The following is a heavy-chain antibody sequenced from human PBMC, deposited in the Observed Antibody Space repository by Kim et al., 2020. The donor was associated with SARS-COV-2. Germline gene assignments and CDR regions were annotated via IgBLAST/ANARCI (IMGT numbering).Heavy chain of an antibody. D-gene: IGHD3-3*02. CDR1: GFPFNTYA. CDR2: MSDDGNKN. Sequence: GGSLRLSCEASGFPFNTYAFHWVRRAPGKGLEWVAVMSDDGNKNFYADSVKGRFTISRDNSRNTLFLQMNSLRPDDTATYYCARPMTPRLISTRMDVWGPGTTVTVSS. V-gene: IGHV3-30*04. J-gene: IGHJ6*02. CDR3: ARPMTPRLISTRMDV.